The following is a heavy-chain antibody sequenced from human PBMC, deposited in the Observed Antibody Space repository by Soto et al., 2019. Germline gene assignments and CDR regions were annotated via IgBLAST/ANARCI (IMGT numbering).Heavy chain of an antibody. CDR3: AKLDRSGGSCYWFDP. CDR1: GFTFSSYG. CDR2: ISYDGSNK. V-gene: IGHV3-30*18. D-gene: IGHD2-15*01. J-gene: IGHJ5*02. Sequence: QVQLVESGGGVVQPGRSLRLSCAASGFTFSSYGMHWVRQAPGKGLEWVAVISYDGSNKYYADSVKGRFTISRDNSKNTLYLQMNSLRAEDTAVYYCAKLDRSGGSCYWFDPWGQGTLVTVSS.